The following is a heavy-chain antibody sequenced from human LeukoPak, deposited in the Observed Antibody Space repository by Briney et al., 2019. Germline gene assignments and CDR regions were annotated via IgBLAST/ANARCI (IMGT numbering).Heavy chain of an antibody. V-gene: IGHV1-69*05. Sequence: SVKVSCKASGGTFSSYAISWVRQAPGQGLEWMGRIIPIFGTANYAQKFQGRVTITTDESTSTAYMELSSLRSEDMAVYYCAGDYDILTGYYHDAFDIWGQGTMVTVSS. D-gene: IGHD3-9*01. J-gene: IGHJ3*02. CDR1: GGTFSSYA. CDR2: IIPIFGTA. CDR3: AGDYDILTGYYHDAFDI.